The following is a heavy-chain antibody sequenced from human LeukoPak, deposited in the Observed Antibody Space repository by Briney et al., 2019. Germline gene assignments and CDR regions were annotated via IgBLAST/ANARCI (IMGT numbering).Heavy chain of an antibody. Sequence: PGGSLRLSCAASGFTFSSYAMSWVRQAPGKGLEWVSTISDSGSGTYYADSVTGRFTISRDKSKNMLYLQMNSLRAEDTAVYHCAKAYLSSSSHSYGMDVWGQGTTVTVSS. J-gene: IGHJ6*02. V-gene: IGHV3-23*01. CDR2: ISDSGSGT. D-gene: IGHD6-6*01. CDR3: AKAYLSSSSHSYGMDV. CDR1: GFTFSSYA.